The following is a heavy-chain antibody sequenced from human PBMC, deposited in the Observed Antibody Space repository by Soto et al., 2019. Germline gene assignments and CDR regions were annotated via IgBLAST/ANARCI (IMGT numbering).Heavy chain of an antibody. CDR2: ISAKNGDT. V-gene: IGHV1-18*01. Sequence: QVQLVQSGADVKKPGASVRVSCKASGYTFTDYGITWVRQAPGQGLEWMGWISAKNGDTNFAQKFRGRVTLTTDTSTGTAYMDLRSLTPDDTAVYYCARDPPETPSDYWGQGTLVTVSS. CDR3: ARDPPETPSDY. CDR1: GYTFTDYG. J-gene: IGHJ4*02.